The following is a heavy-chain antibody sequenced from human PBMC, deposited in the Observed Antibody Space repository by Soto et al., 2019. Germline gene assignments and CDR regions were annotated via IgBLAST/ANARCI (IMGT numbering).Heavy chain of an antibody. CDR2: IIPILGIA. CDR1: GGTFSSYT. V-gene: IGHV1-69*02. D-gene: IGHD6-13*01. Sequence: QVQLVQSGAEVKKPGSSVKVSCKASGGTFSSYTISWVRQAPGQGLEWMGRIIPILGIANYAQKFQGRVPITADKPTSTAYMELSSLRSEDTAVYYCCSAADFDYWGQGTLVTVSS. J-gene: IGHJ4*02. CDR3: CSAADFDY.